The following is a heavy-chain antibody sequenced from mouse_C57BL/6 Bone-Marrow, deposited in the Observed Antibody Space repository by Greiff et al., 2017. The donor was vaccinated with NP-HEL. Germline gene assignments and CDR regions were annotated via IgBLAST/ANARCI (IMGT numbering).Heavy chain of an antibody. Sequence: EVKLMESGGGLVKPGGSLKLSCAASGFTFSSYTMSWVRQTPEKRLEWVATISGGGGNTYYPDSVKGRFTISRDNAKNTLYLQMSSLRSEDTALYYCARPGYDYDGFFAYWGQGTLVTVSA. CDR1: GFTFSSYT. V-gene: IGHV5-9*01. D-gene: IGHD2-4*01. CDR2: ISGGGGNT. CDR3: ARPGYDYDGFFAY. J-gene: IGHJ3*01.